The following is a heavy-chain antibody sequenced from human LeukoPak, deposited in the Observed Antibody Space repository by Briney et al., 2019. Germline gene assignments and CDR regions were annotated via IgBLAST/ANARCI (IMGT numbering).Heavy chain of an antibody. J-gene: IGHJ6*02. CDR2: ISYDGSNK. V-gene: IGHV3-30-3*01. Sequence: GRSLRLSCAASGFTFSSYAMHWVRQAPGKGLEWVAVISYDGSNKYYADSVKGRFTISRDNSKNTLYLQMNSLRAEDTAVYYCARKYSGSYYYYYYGMDVWGQGTTVTVSS. CDR3: ARKYSGSYYYYYYGMDV. CDR1: GFTFSSYA. D-gene: IGHD1-26*01.